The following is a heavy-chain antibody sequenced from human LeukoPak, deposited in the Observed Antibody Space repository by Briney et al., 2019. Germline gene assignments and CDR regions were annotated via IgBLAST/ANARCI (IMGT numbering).Heavy chain of an antibody. J-gene: IGHJ5*02. Sequence: GGSLRLSCAASGFTFSNYAMSWVRQAPGKGLEWVSTIRTSGDNTYYADSVKGRFTISRDNSKNTLYLQMISLRAEDTALYYCAKCVTGWPNWFDPWGREPWSPSPQ. CDR1: GFTFSNYA. CDR2: IRTSGDNT. CDR3: AKCVTGWPNWFDP. D-gene: IGHD6-19*01. V-gene: IGHV3-23*01.